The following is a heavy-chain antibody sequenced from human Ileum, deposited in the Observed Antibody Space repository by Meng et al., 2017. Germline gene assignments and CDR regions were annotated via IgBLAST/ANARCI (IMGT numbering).Heavy chain of an antibody. J-gene: IGHJ4*02. D-gene: IGHD7-27*01. V-gene: IGHV4-61*08. CDR2: AGT. Sequence: VRLQESGPGLVRPSENSSRICTGSGGSVSTSDYQWGWIRQPPGKGLEWIGYAGTNYNPSLKSRVTISVDTSKRQFSLKLTSVTAADTAVYYCARDHWGSLDYWGQGILVTVSS. CDR1: GGSVSTSDYQ. CDR3: ARDHWGSLDY.